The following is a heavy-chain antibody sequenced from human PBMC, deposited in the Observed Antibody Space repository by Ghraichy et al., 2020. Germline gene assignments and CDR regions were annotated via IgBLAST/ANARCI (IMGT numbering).Heavy chain of an antibody. D-gene: IGHD4-17*01. J-gene: IGHJ4*02. Sequence: GGSLRLSCAASGFTFSSYAMSWVRQAPGKGLEWVSAISGSGGSTYYADSVKGRFTISRDNSKNTLYLQMNSLRAEDTAVYYCAKDSRFLWSLTTVTTVSYFDYWGQGTLVTVSS. CDR2: ISGSGGST. CDR3: AKDSRFLWSLTTVTTVSYFDY. CDR1: GFTFSSYA. V-gene: IGHV3-23*01.